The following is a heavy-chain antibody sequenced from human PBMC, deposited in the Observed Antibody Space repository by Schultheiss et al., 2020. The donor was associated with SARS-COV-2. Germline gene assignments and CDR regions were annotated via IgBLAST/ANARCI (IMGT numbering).Heavy chain of an antibody. CDR1: GFTFSSYE. V-gene: IGHV3-21*05. CDR2: ISSSSSYI. CDR3: AKDYYDRRYYYYGMDV. Sequence: GGSLRLSCAASGFTFSSYEMNWVRQAPGKGLEWVSYISSSSSYIYYADSVKGRFTISRDNAKNSLYLQMNSLRAEDTAVYYCAKDYYDRRYYYYGMDVWGQGTTVTVSS. J-gene: IGHJ6*02. D-gene: IGHD3-22*01.